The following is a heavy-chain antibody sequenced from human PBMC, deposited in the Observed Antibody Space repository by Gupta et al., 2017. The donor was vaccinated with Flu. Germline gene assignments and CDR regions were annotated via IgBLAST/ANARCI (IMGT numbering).Heavy chain of an antibody. D-gene: IGHD4-17*01. J-gene: IGHJ4*02. CDR2: T. CDR3: PRGGNYGQFDY. V-gene: IGHV4-59*09. Sequence: TNYNPSLKSRVTMSVDTSKKEFSLRLSSVTAADTAVYYCPRGGNYGQFDYWGQGTLVPVSS.